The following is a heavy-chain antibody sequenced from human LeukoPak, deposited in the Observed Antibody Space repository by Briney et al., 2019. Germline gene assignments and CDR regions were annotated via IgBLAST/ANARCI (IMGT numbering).Heavy chain of an antibody. CDR1: GGSISSSNW. CDR2: IYHSGST. J-gene: IGHJ4*02. Sequence: SGTLSLTCAVSGGSISSSNWWSWVRQPPGKGLEWIGEIYHSGSTNYNPSLKSRVTISVDKSKNQFSLELSSVTAADTAVYYCARVGGVLRYFDWPPRPYYFDYWGQGTLVTVSS. D-gene: IGHD3-9*01. CDR3: ARVGGVLRYFDWPPRPYYFDY. V-gene: IGHV4-4*02.